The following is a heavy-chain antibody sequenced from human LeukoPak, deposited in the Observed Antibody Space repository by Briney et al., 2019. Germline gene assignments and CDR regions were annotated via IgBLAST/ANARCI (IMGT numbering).Heavy chain of an antibody. Sequence: GASVKVSCQASGYTFTSYGISWVRQAPGQGLAWMGWISAYNGNTNYAQKLQGRVTMTTDTSTSTAYMELRSLRSDDTAVYYCARDQRITGTTGYWGQGTLVTVSS. CDR2: ISAYNGNT. D-gene: IGHD1-20*01. CDR1: GYTFTSYG. J-gene: IGHJ4*02. V-gene: IGHV1-18*01. CDR3: ARDQRITGTTGY.